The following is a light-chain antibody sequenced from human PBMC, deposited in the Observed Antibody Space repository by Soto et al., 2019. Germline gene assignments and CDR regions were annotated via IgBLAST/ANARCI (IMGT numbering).Light chain of an antibody. CDR2: AAS. Sequence: DIQMTQSPSSLSASVGDRVTITCRASQGLSSYLAWYQQKLGKVPKLLISAASTLQSGVPSRFSGSGSGPDFTLTISSLQPEDVATYYCQKYSSVITFGQGTRLEIK. CDR1: QGLSSY. V-gene: IGKV1-27*01. CDR3: QKYSSVIT. J-gene: IGKJ5*01.